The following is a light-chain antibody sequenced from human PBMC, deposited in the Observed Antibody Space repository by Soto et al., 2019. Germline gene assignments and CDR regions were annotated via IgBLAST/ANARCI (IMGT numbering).Light chain of an antibody. CDR1: SSDVGAYDY. Sequence: QSALTQPPSASGSPGQSVTISCTGTSSDVGAYDYVSWYQQHPGKAPKLMIYEINKRPSGVPDRFSGSKSGNTASLTVSGLQAEDEADYYCSSFAGSNNFPDVFGTGTQLTVL. J-gene: IGLJ1*01. CDR3: SSFAGSNNFPDV. CDR2: EIN. V-gene: IGLV2-8*01.